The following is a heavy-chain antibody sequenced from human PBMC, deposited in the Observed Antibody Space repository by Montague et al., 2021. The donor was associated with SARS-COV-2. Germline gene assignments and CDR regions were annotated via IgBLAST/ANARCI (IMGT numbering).Heavy chain of an antibody. D-gene: IGHD2-8*01. J-gene: IGHJ1*01. V-gene: IGHV2-5*01. Sequence: PALVKPTQTLTLTCSFSGFSLSTSAVGVGWIRQLPGKALEWLAVIYWNDDKYYDPSLNSRLTITKDTSKNQVVLTMTNMDPVDTATYYCAHRIQNSNGFQNGGQDARATVSS. CDR2: IYWNDDK. CDR1: GFSLSTSAVG. CDR3: AHRIQNSNGFQN.